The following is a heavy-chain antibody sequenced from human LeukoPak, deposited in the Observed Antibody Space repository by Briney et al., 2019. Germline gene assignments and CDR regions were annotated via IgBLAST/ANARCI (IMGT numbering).Heavy chain of an antibody. CDR2: FDPEDGET. J-gene: IGHJ4*02. CDR1: GYTLTELS. V-gene: IGHV1-24*01. CDR3: APSCSSTSCSFTRLGN. D-gene: IGHD2-2*01. Sequence: GASVKVSCKVSGYTLTELSMHWVRQAPGKGLEWMGGFDPEDGETIYAQKFQGRVTMTEDTSTDTAYMELSSLRSEDMAVYYCAPSCSSTSCSFTRLGNWGQGTLVTVSS.